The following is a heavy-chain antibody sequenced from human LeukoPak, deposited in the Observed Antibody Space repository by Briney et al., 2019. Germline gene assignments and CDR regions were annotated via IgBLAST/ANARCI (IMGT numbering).Heavy chain of an antibody. CDR2: IYPGDSDT. J-gene: IGHJ3*02. Sequence: GESLKISCKGSGYSFTSYWIGWVRQMPGKGLEWMGIIYPGDSDTRYSPSFQGQVTISADKSISTAYLQWSSLKASGTAMYYCARQVTMVRGVPEDDAFDIWGQGTMVTVSS. D-gene: IGHD3-10*01. CDR1: GYSFTSYW. V-gene: IGHV5-51*01. CDR3: ARQVTMVRGVPEDDAFDI.